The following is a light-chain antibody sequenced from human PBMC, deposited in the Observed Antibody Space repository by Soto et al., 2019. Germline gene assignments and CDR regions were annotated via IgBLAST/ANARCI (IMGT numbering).Light chain of an antibody. J-gene: IGLJ7*01. CDR1: SSNIGSNY. CDR2: RNN. V-gene: IGLV1-47*01. Sequence: QSVLTQPPSASGTPGQRVTISCSGSSSNIGSNYVYWYQQLPGTAPNLLIYRNNQRPSGVPDRFSGSKSGTSASLAISGLRSEDGADYYCAAWDDSLSGPVFGGGTQLTVL. CDR3: AAWDDSLSGPV.